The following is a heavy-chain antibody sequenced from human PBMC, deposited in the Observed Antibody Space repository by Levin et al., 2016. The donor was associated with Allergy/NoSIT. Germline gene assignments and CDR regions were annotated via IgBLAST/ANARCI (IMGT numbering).Heavy chain of an antibody. CDR1: GYTFTSYY. CDR3: AREGPTVTYYYYGMDV. CDR2: INPSGGST. D-gene: IGHD4-11*01. V-gene: IGHV1-46*03. J-gene: IGHJ6*02. Sequence: ASVKVSCKASGYTFTSYYMHWVRQAPGQGLEWMGIINPSGGSTSYAQKFQGRVTMTRDTSTSTVYMELSSLRSEDTAVYYCAREGPTVTYYYYGMDVWGQGTTVTVSS.